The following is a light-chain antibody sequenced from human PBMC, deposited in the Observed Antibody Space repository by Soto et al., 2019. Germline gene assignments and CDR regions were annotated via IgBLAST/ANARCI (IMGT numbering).Light chain of an antibody. CDR3: QHRSSWPST. V-gene: IGKV3-11*01. CDR1: QSVQSY. J-gene: IGKJ5*01. Sequence: EVVLTQSPVTLSLSPGERATLSCRASQSVQSYLAWYQQKPGQAPRLLIYDSSNRATGVPARFSGSESGTDFTLTISPLEPEDFSVYYCQHRSSWPSTFGQGPRLEIK. CDR2: DSS.